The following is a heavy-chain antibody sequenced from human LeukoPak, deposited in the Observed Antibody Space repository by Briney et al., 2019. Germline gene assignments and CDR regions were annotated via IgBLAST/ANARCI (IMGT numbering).Heavy chain of an antibody. Sequence: SETLSLTCAVYGGSFSGYYWSWIRQPPGKGLEWIGEINHSGSTNYNPSLKSRVTISVDTSKNQFSLKLSSVTAADTAVYYCARVLTYYDFWSGREYYFDYWGQGTLVTVSS. J-gene: IGHJ4*02. CDR3: ARVLTYYDFWSGREYYFDY. CDR1: GGSFSGYY. CDR2: INHSGST. D-gene: IGHD3-3*01. V-gene: IGHV4-34*01.